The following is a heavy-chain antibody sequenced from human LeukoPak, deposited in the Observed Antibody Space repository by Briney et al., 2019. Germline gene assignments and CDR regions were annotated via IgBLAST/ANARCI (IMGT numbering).Heavy chain of an antibody. J-gene: IGHJ4*02. D-gene: IGHD1-26*01. Sequence: GGSLRLSCAASGFTFSSYSMNWVRQAPGKGLEWVSAISGSGGSTYYADSVKGRFTISRDNSKNTLYLQMNSLRAEDTAVYYCAKPKVGAPTPFDYWGQGTLVTVSS. CDR1: GFTFSSYS. CDR3: AKPKVGAPTPFDY. CDR2: ISGSGGST. V-gene: IGHV3-23*01.